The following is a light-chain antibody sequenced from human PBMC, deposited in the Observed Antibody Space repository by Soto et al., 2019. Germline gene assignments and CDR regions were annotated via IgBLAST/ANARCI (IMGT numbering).Light chain of an antibody. CDR2: GAS. Sequence: SVLTQSPGPLSLSPGERATLSCRARQSVSSSYLAWYQQKPGQATRLLIYGASSRATGIPDRFSGSGSGTDFPLTISRPEPEEFAVYYCQQYGSSPRITFGGGTNVEIK. J-gene: IGKJ4*01. CDR1: QSVSSSY. V-gene: IGKV3-20*01. CDR3: QQYGSSPRIT.